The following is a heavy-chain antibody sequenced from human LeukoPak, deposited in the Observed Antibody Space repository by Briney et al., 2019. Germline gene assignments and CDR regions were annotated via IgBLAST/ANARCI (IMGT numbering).Heavy chain of an antibody. CDR2: IYYSGNT. CDR1: GGSITSDH. Sequence: SETLSLTCTVPGGSITSDHWNWIRQPPGKGLEWIGCIYYSGNTYYNPSLKSRVTISVDMSKNQFSLRLTSVTAADTAVYYCAGKNDFDIWGQGTLVTVSS. D-gene: IGHD2/OR15-2a*01. V-gene: IGHV4-59*01. CDR3: AGKNDFDI. J-gene: IGHJ3*02.